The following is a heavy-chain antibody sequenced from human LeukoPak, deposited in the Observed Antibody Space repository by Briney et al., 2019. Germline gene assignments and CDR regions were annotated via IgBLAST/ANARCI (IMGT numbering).Heavy chain of an antibody. D-gene: IGHD3-22*01. J-gene: IGHJ4*02. CDR2: IRYDGSNK. Sequence: GGSLRLSCAASGFTFSSYAMHWVRQAPGKGLEWVAFIRYDGSNKYYADSVKGRFTISRDNSKNTLYLQMNSLRAEDTAVYYCAKDFYDSSGYPDYWGQGTLVTVSS. CDR1: GFTFSSYA. CDR3: AKDFYDSSGYPDY. V-gene: IGHV3-30*02.